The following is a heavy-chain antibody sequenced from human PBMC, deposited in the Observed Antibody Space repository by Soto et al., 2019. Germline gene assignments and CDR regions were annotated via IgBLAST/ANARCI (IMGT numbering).Heavy chain of an antibody. J-gene: IGHJ5*02. CDR3: ARVGLTGSSVDL. CDR2: IYHSGSA. Sequence: SETMSLTCAVSGGSISSSNWWSWVRQPPGKGLEWIGEIYHSGSANYNPSLKSRVTISVDKSNNQFSLKVRSVTAADTAIYYCARVGLTGSSVDLWGQGTLVTVSS. V-gene: IGHV4-4*02. D-gene: IGHD1-20*01. CDR1: GGSISSSNW.